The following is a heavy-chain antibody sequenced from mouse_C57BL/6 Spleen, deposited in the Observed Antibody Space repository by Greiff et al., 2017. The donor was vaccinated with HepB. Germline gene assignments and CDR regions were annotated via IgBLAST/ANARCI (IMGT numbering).Heavy chain of an antibody. V-gene: IGHV5-9*01. D-gene: IGHD2-3*01. CDR3: ARHDGYLYYYAMDY. CDR1: GFTFSSYT. Sequence: EVMLVESGGGLVKPGGSLKLSCAASGFTFSSYTMSWVRQTPEKRLEWVATISGSGGNTYYPDSVKGRFTISRDNAKNTLYLQMSSLRSEDTALYYCARHDGYLYYYAMDYWGQGTTVTVSS. J-gene: IGHJ4*01. CDR2: ISGSGGNT.